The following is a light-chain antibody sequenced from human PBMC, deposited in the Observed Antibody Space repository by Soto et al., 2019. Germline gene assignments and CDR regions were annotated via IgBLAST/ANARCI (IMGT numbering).Light chain of an antibody. CDR2: GAS. CDR3: QQSYTAPVT. Sequence: DIQMTQSPSSLSASVGDRATITCRATQTINIYLNWYHQRPGNAPKLLVYGASRLHSGVPSRFSGSGSGTDFTLTISSLQAEDFGTYYCQQSYTAPVTFGGGTKVDI. CDR1: QTINIY. J-gene: IGKJ4*01. V-gene: IGKV1-39*01.